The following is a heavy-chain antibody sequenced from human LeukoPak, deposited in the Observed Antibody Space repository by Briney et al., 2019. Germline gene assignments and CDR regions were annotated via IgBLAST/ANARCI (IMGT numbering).Heavy chain of an antibody. CDR2: IWSDGSNK. V-gene: IGHV3-33*01. CDR3: ARDWAVG. J-gene: IGHJ4*02. CDR1: GFSFSTYG. Sequence: GGSLRLSCAASGFSFSTYGMHCVRQAPGKGPEWVAAIWSDGSNKNYADSVKGRFTISRDNSKNTLYLQMNSLRTEDTAVYYCARDWAVGWGQGTLVSVSS. D-gene: IGHD3-10*01.